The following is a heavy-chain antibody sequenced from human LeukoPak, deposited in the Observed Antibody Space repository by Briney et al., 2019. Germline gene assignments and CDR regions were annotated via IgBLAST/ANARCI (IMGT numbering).Heavy chain of an antibody. V-gene: IGHV6-1*01. D-gene: IGHD2-21*02. Sequence: SQTLSLTCALSGDIFSSNSAAWHWGTQSPARGLEWLERTYYRYKLYNDYAVSVKSRITINPDTSKNQFSLQMNSVTPEDTAVYYCARGWAGSQYRCGGDCYWDYWGQGTLVTVSS. CDR1: GDIFSSNSAA. CDR3: ARGWAGSQYRCGGDCYWDY. J-gene: IGHJ4*02. CDR2: TYYRYKLYN.